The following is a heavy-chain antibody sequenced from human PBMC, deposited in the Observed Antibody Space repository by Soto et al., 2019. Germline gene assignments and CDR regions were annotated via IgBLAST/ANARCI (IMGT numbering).Heavy chain of an antibody. Sequence: GGSLRLSWAGSGFTLSSYWMRWVRQAPGKGLVWVSRINSDASSTTYADSVKGRFTISRDNAKNTLYLQMNSLRAEDTAVYYCARDWRNLGMDVWGQGTTVTV. J-gene: IGHJ6*02. V-gene: IGHV3-74*01. CDR1: GFTLSSYW. CDR3: ARDWRNLGMDV. CDR2: INSDASST.